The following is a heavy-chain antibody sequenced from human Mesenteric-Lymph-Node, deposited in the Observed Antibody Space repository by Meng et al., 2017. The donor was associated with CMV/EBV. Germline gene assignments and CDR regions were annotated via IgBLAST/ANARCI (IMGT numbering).Heavy chain of an antibody. D-gene: IGHD1-26*01. CDR3: ARIGFVGSAMLFDY. CDR1: GGSISSGGNY. J-gene: IGHJ4*02. V-gene: IGHV4-31*02. CDR2: IYHNGNT. Sequence: SGGSISSGGNYWSWIRQHPGKGPEFVGYIYHNGNTYYNPSLKSRLTISMDTSKNQFSLELTSVTAADTALYYCARIGFVGSAMLFDYWGQGTLVTVSS.